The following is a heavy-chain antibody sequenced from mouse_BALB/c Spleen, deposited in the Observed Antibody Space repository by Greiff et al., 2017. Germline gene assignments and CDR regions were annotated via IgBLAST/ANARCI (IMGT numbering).Heavy chain of an antibody. D-gene: IGHD2-3*01. CDR1: GYTFTSYW. CDR2: INPSNGRT. CDR3: ARSYDGPMAY. J-gene: IGHJ4*01. V-gene: IGHV1S81*02. Sequence: QVQLKESGAELVKPGASVKLSCKASGYTFTSYWMHWVKQRPGQGLEWIGEINPSNGRTNYNEKFKSKATLTVDKSSSTAYMQLSSLTSEDSAVYYCARSYDGPMAYWGQGTSVTVSS.